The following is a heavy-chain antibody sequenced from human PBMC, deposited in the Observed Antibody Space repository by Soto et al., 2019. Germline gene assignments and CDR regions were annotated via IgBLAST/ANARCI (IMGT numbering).Heavy chain of an antibody. D-gene: IGHD1-26*01. CDR1: GDSVSSNSAG. V-gene: IGHV6-1*01. CDR3: ARGEQYSGRIFDY. Sequence: SQTLSLTCAITGDSVSSNSAGWSWVRQSPSRGLEWLGRTYYRSKWYYEYAVSVRGRIIINPDTSKNQYSLRLNSVTPEDTAVYFCARGEQYSGRIFDYWGQGTLVTVSS. J-gene: IGHJ4*01. CDR2: TYYRSKWYY.